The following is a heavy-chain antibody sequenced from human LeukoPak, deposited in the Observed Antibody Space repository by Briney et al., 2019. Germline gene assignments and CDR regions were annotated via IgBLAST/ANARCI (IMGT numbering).Heavy chain of an antibody. CDR3: ARHYCRGGDCYSFDN. CDR2: IYYSGST. CDR1: GGSISRYF. V-gene: IGHV4-59*08. D-gene: IGHD2-21*01. Sequence: PSETLSLTCTVSGGSISRYFWSWIRQPPGKGLEWIGYIYYSGSTNYNPSLKSRLAISVDTSRNQFSLNLRSVTAADTAVYYCARHYCRGGDCYSFDNWGQGTLVTVSS. J-gene: IGHJ4*02.